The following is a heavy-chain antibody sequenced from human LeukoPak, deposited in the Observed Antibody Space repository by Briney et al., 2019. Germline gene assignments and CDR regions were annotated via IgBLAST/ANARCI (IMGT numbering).Heavy chain of an antibody. V-gene: IGHV3-11*01. Sequence: GGSLRRACAASGFTFSDYYMSWIRQAPGKGLEWVSYISSSGSTIYYADSVKGRFTISRDNAKNSLYLQMNSLGAEDTAVYYCARVPPRGSGSYTLYYYYMDVWGKGTTVTISS. D-gene: IGHD3-10*01. CDR3: ARVPPRGSGSYTLYYYYMDV. CDR2: ISSSGSTI. CDR1: GFTFSDYY. J-gene: IGHJ6*03.